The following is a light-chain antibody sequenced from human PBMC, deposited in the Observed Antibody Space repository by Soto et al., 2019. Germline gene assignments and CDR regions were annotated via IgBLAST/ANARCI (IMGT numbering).Light chain of an antibody. J-gene: IGLJ1*01. Sequence: QSWLTQPAPVSGSPGQSVAISGPGTSSDVGGYNYVSWYQHHPGKAPKLMIYDVSNRPSGVSNRFSGSKSGNTASLTISGLQAEDEADYYCSSYTSSSTYVFGTGTKVTVL. CDR3: SSYTSSSTYV. CDR1: SSDVGGYNY. CDR2: DVS. V-gene: IGLV2-14*03.